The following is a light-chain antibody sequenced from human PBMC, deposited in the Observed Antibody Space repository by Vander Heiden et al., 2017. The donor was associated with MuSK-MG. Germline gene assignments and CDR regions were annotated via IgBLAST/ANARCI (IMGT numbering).Light chain of an antibody. V-gene: IGKV1-39*01. CDR1: QSISVY. CDR2: SAF. CDR3: QQNYSPPFT. Sequence: DIQMTQSPSSLSASVGDRVTISCRASQSISVYLNWYHQRPGKAPRLLIYSAFNLHSGVPSRFSGSGSGTDFTLTISSLQPEDFATYYCQQNYSPPFTFGHGTRVDIK. J-gene: IGKJ3*01.